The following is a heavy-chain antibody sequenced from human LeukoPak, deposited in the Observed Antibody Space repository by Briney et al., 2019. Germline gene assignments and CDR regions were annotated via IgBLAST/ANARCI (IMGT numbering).Heavy chain of an antibody. J-gene: IGHJ4*02. CDR3: ARRAGAYSQLYDY. CDR2: IYSDNT. V-gene: IGHV3-53*01. D-gene: IGHD4/OR15-4a*01. Sequence: GGSLRLSCAASGFSFRTYGMSWVRQAPGKGLEWVSFIYSDNTHYSDSVKGRFTISRDNSKNTLYLQMNSLRAEDTAVYYCARRAGAYSQLYDYWRQGTLVTVSS. CDR1: GFSFRTYG.